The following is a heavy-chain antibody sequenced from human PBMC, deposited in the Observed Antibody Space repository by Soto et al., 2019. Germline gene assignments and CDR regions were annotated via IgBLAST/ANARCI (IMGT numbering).Heavy chain of an antibody. J-gene: IGHJ4*02. V-gene: IGHV4-39*01. D-gene: IGHD6-19*01. CDR1: GGSISSSSYY. CDR3: ARVTDSSGWKPRYYFDY. CDR2: IYYSGST. Sequence: SETLSLTCTVSGGSISSSSYYWGWIRQPPGNGLEWIGSIYYSGSTYYNPSLKSRVTISVDTSKNQFSLKLSSVTAADTAVYYCARVTDSSGWKPRYYFDYWGQGTLVTVSS.